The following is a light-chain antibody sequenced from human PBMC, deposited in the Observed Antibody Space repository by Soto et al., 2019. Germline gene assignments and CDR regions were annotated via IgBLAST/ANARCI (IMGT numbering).Light chain of an antibody. J-gene: IGKJ1*01. CDR2: DAS. CDR1: QSIRNW. V-gene: IGKV1-5*01. Sequence: DIQMTQSPSTLSASVGDRVTITCRASQSIRNWLAWYQQKPGKAPKLLIYDASTLQGGVPSRFSGVGSGTEFTLTISSLKPDDFATYYCQQYNNYSPSWTFGQGTRVGIK. CDR3: QQYNNYSPSWT.